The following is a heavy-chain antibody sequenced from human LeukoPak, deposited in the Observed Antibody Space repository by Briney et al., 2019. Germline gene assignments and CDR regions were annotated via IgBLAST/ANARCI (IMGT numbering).Heavy chain of an antibody. CDR2: IKQDGSEK. D-gene: IGHD3-16*01. J-gene: IGHJ6*03. CDR3: ARVMSASVWRSYGSYYYYYMDI. CDR1: GFTFSNYG. Sequence: GGSLRLSCAASGFTFSNYGMHWVRQAPGKGLEWVANIKQDGSEKYSVDSVKGRFTISRDNAKNSLYMQMNSLRAEDTAVYYCARVMSASVWRSYGSYYYYYMDIWGKGTTVTVSS. V-gene: IGHV3-7*01.